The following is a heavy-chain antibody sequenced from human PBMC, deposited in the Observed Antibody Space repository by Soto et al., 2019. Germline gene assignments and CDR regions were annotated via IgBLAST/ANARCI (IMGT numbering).Heavy chain of an antibody. Sequence: ASVKVSCKASGYTFTSYDINWVRQATGQGLEWMGWMKPNSGNTGYAQKFQGRVTMTRDTSISTAYMELSSLRSEDTAVYYCARQWELSGYYYGMDVWGQGTTVTVSS. CDR3: ARQWELSGYYYGMDV. J-gene: IGHJ6*02. V-gene: IGHV1-8*01. CDR2: MKPNSGNT. D-gene: IGHD1-26*01. CDR1: GYTFTSYD.